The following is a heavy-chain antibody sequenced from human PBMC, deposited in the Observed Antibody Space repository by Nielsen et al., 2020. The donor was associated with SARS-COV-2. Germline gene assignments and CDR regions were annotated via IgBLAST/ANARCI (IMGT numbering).Heavy chain of an antibody. D-gene: IGHD1-26*01. V-gene: IGHV3-30-3*01. J-gene: IGHJ4*02. CDR1: GFTFSSYA. Sequence: GGSLRLSCAASGFTFSSYAMHWVRQAPGKGLEWVAVISYDGSNKYYADSVKGRFTISRDNSKNTLYLQMNSLRAEDTAVYYCARDLRGSYSYYFDYWGQGTLVTVSS. CDR2: ISYDGSNK. CDR3: ARDLRGSYSYYFDY.